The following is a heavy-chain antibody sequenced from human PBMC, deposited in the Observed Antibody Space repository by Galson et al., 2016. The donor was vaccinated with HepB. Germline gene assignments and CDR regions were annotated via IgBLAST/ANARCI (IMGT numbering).Heavy chain of an antibody. CDR2: IYSGGTT. D-gene: IGHD4-17*01. Sequence: SLRLSCAASGFTVSSNYMTWVRQAPGKGLEWVSVIYSGGTTYYADSVKGRFTISRDNSKNTLFLQMNTLRAGDTAVYYCARGVYGDHGWFDYWGQGTLVTVSS. V-gene: IGHV3-66*02. CDR1: GFTVSSNY. CDR3: ARGVYGDHGWFDY. J-gene: IGHJ4*02.